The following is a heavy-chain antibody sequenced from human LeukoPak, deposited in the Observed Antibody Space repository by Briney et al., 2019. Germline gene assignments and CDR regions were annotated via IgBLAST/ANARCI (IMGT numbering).Heavy chain of an antibody. Sequence: GGSLRLSCAAPGFTFSSYAMSWFRQAPGKGLEWVASISGASDKTFHADSVKGRFTISSDNSERTLYLQMNSLRGDDTAVYFCARVWSGPNVGRDWFDPWGQGTLVIVSS. V-gene: IGHV3-23*01. D-gene: IGHD3-16*01. J-gene: IGHJ5*02. CDR2: ISGASDKT. CDR3: ARVWSGPNVGRDWFDP. CDR1: GFTFSSYA.